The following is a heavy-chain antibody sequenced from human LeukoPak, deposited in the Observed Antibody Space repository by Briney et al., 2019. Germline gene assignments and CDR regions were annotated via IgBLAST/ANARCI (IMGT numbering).Heavy chain of an antibody. CDR2: INPNSGGT. CDR1: GYIFTGYY. V-gene: IGHV1-2*02. Sequence: ASVKVSCKASGYIFTGYYMHWVRQAPGQGLEWMGWINPNSGGTNSAQKFQGRVTMTTDTSTSTAYMELRSLRSDDTAVYYCAREPSSITMVQGDYWGQGTLVTVSS. CDR3: AREPSSITMVQGDY. J-gene: IGHJ4*02. D-gene: IGHD3-10*01.